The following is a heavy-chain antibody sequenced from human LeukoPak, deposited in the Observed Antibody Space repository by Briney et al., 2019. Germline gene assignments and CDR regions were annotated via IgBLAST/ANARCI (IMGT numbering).Heavy chain of an antibody. V-gene: IGHV4-30-2*03. Sequence: SETLSLTCAVSGASISSGAYSWSWVRQPPGKGLEWIGCIYHTGSTYYNPSLKSRVTMSVDTSKNQFSLKLSSVTAADTAVYYCARHSSDYGDADYWGQGTLVTVSS. CDR1: GASISSGAYS. J-gene: IGHJ4*02. D-gene: IGHD4-17*01. CDR2: IYHTGST. CDR3: ARHSSDYGDADY.